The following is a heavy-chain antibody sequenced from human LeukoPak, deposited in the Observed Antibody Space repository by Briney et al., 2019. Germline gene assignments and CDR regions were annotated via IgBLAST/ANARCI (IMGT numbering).Heavy chain of an antibody. Sequence: GGSLRLSCAVSGFNFRDHWMDWVRQAPGKGLEWVGHIKTDGSETYYVDSLKGRFSISRDNTNNALYLQMYSLRVEDTAVYYCAKNNGWFHLAQWGQGTLVTVSS. CDR3: AKNNGWFHLAQ. CDR2: IKTDGSET. D-gene: IGHD6-19*01. V-gene: IGHV3-7*03. J-gene: IGHJ4*02. CDR1: GFNFRDHW.